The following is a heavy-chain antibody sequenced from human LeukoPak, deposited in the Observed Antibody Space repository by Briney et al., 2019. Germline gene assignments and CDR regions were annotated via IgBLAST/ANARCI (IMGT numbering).Heavy chain of an antibody. CDR1: GFTFSSYI. CDR2: ISSSSSYI. D-gene: IGHD2-21*02. V-gene: IGHV3-21*01. J-gene: IGHJ4*02. CDR3: ARVAAYCGGDCYPIDY. Sequence: GGSLRLSCAASGFTFSSYIMNWVRQAPGKGLEWVSSISSSSSYIYYADSVKGRFIISRDNRKNSLYLQMNSLRAEDTAVYYCARVAAYCGGDCYPIDYWGQGTLVIVSS.